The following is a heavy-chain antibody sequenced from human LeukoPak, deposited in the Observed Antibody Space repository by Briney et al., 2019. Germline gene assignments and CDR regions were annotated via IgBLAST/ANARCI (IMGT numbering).Heavy chain of an antibody. D-gene: IGHD3-3*01. CDR2: IIPIFGTA. V-gene: IGHV1-69*05. Sequence: SVKVSCKASGGTFSSYAISWVRQAPGHGLEWMGGIIPIFGTANYAQKFQGRVTITTDESTSTAYMELSSLRSEGTAVYYCASSFGGDWFDPWGQGTLVTVSS. CDR3: ASSFGGDWFDP. J-gene: IGHJ5*02. CDR1: GGTFSSYA.